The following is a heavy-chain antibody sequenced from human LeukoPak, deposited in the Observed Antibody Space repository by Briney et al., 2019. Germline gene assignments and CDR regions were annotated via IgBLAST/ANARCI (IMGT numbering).Heavy chain of an antibody. D-gene: IGHD1-26*01. V-gene: IGHV3-23*01. CDR1: GFTFSSYA. J-gene: IGHJ4*02. CDR3: AKSVSPGGYVGTLYFFDD. Sequence: GGSLRLSCAASGFTFSSYAMSWVRQAPGRGLEWVSTISGSGGTTYYADSVEGQFTISRDNSKNTVSLQINSLRAEDTAIYYCAKSVSPGGYVGTLYFFDDWGQGTLVTVSS. CDR2: ISGSGGTT.